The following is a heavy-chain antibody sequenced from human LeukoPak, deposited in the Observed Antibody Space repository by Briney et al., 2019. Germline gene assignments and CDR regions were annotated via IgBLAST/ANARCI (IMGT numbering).Heavy chain of an antibody. J-gene: IGHJ6*02. D-gene: IGHD6-19*01. CDR1: GYTFANHG. CDR3: ARGSGWSDYYGTDV. Sequence: ASVKVSCKASGYTFANHGMHWVRQAPGQGLEWMGWINAGEGKTKYLQKFQDRVTISRVTSASTAYMELSSLRSEDTAVYYCARGSGWSDYYGTDVWGQGTTVTVSS. V-gene: IGHV1-3*01. CDR2: INAGEGKT.